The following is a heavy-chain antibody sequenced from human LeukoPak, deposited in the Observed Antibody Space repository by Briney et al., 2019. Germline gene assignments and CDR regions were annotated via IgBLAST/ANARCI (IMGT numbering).Heavy chain of an antibody. J-gene: IGHJ4*02. CDR2: IHSSGST. Sequence: PSETLSLTCSVSGGSINTYYWSCIRQPAGQGLEWIGRIHSSGSTHYNPSLKSRVTMSLDTSKNQFSLKLTSVTAADTAVYYCARDNDFFDYWGQGTLVTVSS. CDR3: ARDNDFFDY. V-gene: IGHV4-4*07. CDR1: GGSINTYY.